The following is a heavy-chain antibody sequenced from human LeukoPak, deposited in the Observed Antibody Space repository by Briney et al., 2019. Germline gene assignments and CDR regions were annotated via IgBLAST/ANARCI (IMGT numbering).Heavy chain of an antibody. Sequence: GGSLRLSCAASGFTFSDYWMSWLRQTPGKGLEWVANINKDGREKYYVDSVKGRFTISRDNAKKSLSLQMNSLRVEDTAIYYCARDGDTSGYSDWGQGTLVTVSS. CDR2: INKDGREK. V-gene: IGHV3-7*01. J-gene: IGHJ4*02. CDR3: ARDGDTSGYSD. CDR1: GFTFSDYW. D-gene: IGHD3-22*01.